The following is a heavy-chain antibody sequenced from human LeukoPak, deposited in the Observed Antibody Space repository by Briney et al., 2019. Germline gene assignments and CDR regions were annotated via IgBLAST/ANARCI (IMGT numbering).Heavy chain of an antibody. J-gene: IGHJ4*02. D-gene: IGHD5-18*01. CDR1: GFTFSSYS. CDR3: ARADRGYSYGDAY. V-gene: IGHV3-21*01. CDR2: ISSSSSYI. Sequence: PGGSLRLSCAASGFTFSSYSMNWVRQAPGKGLEWVSSISSSSSYIYYADSVKGRFTISRDNAKNSLYLQMNSLRAEDTAVYYCARADRGYSYGDAYWGQGTLVTASS.